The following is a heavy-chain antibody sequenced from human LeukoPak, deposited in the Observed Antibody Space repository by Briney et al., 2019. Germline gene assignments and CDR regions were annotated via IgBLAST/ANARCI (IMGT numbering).Heavy chain of an antibody. CDR3: ATYSSLNRREFQY. D-gene: IGHD3-22*01. J-gene: IGHJ1*01. V-gene: IGHV3-7*01. CDR1: GFTFSNYW. Sequence: GGSLRLSCEGSGFTFSNYWMGWVRQAPGKGLQWVANIKTDGSEKYYVDSVKGRLTISRDNAKNSLYLQMNSLRAEDTAVYYCATYSSLNRREFQYWGQGTLLTVSS. CDR2: IKTDGSEK.